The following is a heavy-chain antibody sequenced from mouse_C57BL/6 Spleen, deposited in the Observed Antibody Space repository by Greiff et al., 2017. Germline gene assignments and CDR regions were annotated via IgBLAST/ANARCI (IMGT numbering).Heavy chain of an antibody. CDR2: IHPNSGST. CDR1: GYTFTSYW. J-gene: IGHJ4*01. D-gene: IGHD2-4*01. Sequence: QVQLQQPGAELVKPGASVKLSCKASGYTFTSYWMHWVKQRPGQGLEWIGMIHPNSGSTNYNERFKSKATLTVDKSSSTAYMQLSSLTSEDYAVYYCADDYDHAMDYWGQGTSVTVSS. V-gene: IGHV1-64*01. CDR3: ADDYDHAMDY.